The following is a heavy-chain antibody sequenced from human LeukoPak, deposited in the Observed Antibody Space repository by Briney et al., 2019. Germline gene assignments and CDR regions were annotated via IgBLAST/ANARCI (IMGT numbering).Heavy chain of an antibody. CDR1: GYTFNDYY. V-gene: IGHV1-2*02. J-gene: IGHJ4*01. CDR2: INPNTGGT. D-gene: IGHD3-10*02. CDR3: ARDMFRSSYFDY. Sequence: ASVKVSCKASGYTFNDYYMHWVRQAPGQGLDWMAWINPNTGGTNYAQRFQGRVTMTRDTSISTAYMELSRLTSDDTAVYYCARDMFRSSYFDYWGHGTLVTVSS.